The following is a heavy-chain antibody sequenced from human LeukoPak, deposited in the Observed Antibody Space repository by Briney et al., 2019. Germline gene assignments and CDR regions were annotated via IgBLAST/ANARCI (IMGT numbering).Heavy chain of an antibody. V-gene: IGHV4-30-2*01. CDR3: VRGYYYDSSGYWVRAFDI. D-gene: IGHD3-22*01. CDR1: GGSISSGGYS. CDR2: MYQSGTT. J-gene: IGHJ3*02. Sequence: SETLSLTCAVSGGSISSGGYSWSWIRQPPGKGLEWIGYMYQSGTTHYNPSLKSRVTISVDRSKNQFSLKLSSVTAADTAVYYCVRGYYYDSSGYWVRAFDIWGQGTMVTVSS.